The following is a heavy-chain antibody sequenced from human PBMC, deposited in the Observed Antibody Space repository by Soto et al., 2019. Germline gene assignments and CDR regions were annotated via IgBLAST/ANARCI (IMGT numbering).Heavy chain of an antibody. Sequence: VQLVESGGGVVQPGRSLRLSCAASGFTFSDYAMHWVRQAPGKGLEWVAVVSHDGRNTHYADSVKGRFTISRDSSKNTVSLEMTSLRDEDTAVYYCAKGEQQWLVTSGFNYWGQGALVTVSS. J-gene: IGHJ4*02. CDR2: VSHDGRNT. CDR1: GFTFSDYA. CDR3: AKGEQQWLVTSGFNY. V-gene: IGHV3-30*18. D-gene: IGHD6-19*01.